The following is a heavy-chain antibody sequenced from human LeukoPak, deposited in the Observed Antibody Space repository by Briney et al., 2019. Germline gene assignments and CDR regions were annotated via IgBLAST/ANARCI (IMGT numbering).Heavy chain of an antibody. CDR2: ISGSGGTT. Sequence: PGGSLRLSCAASGLTFSSYGMSWVRQAPGKGLEWVSSISGSGGTTYYADSVKGRFTLSRDNSKNTLYLQMNSLRAEDTAVYYCAKGSRSLRFGEAGDYWGQGTLVTVSS. D-gene: IGHD3-10*01. J-gene: IGHJ4*02. V-gene: IGHV3-23*01. CDR3: AKGSRSLRFGEAGDY. CDR1: GLTFSSYG.